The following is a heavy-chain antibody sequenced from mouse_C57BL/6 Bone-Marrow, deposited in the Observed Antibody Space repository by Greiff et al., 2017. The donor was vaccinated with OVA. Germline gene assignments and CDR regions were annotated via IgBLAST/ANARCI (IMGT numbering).Heavy chain of an antibody. J-gene: IGHJ2*01. CDR2: ISYSGST. V-gene: IGHV3-8*01. CDR3: ARSRTGTFDY. Sequence: VQLKESGPGLVKPSQTLSLTCSATGYSFTSYYWNWIRQFPGNKLEYMGYISYSGSTYYNPSLKSRISITQDTSNIQHHMQLNTVTTEDTATYDCARSRTGTFDYWGQGTTLTVSS. CDR1: GYSFTSYY. D-gene: IGHD4-1*01.